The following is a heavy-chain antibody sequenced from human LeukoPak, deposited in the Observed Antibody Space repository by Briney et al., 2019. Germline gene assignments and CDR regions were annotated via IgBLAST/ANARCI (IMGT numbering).Heavy chain of an antibody. V-gene: IGHV3-11*01. CDR3: ARARDSASGWFDP. CDR1: GFTFTDYY. Sequence: GGSPRLSCAASGFTFTDYYMSWIRQAPGKGPEWVSYISHTGNSIRYADSVKGRFTISRDNAKNSVSLQMNSLRAEDTAVYYCARARDSASGWFDPWGQGTLVTVSS. CDR2: ISHTGNSI. J-gene: IGHJ5*02.